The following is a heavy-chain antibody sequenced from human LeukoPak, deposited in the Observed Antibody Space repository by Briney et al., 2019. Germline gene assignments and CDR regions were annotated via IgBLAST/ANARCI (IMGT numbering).Heavy chain of an antibody. Sequence: PGGSLRLSCAASGFTFSKYAMTWVRQAPGKGLEWVSVISGSGENTDYADSVKGRFTISRDNSKNTLSLQMNSLRAEDTAVYYCAKASGSGYGSDYFDYWGQGTLVTVSS. CDR1: GFTFSKYA. J-gene: IGHJ4*02. V-gene: IGHV3-23*01. D-gene: IGHD3-10*01. CDR3: AKASGSGYGSDYFDY. CDR2: ISGSGENT.